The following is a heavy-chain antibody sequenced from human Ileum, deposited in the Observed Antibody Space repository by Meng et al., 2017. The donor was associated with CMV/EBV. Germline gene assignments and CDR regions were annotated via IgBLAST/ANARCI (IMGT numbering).Heavy chain of an antibody. V-gene: IGHV3-48*04. CDR1: GFSFSDYS. CDR3: VREDIVVFDY. CDR2: IRRDSSAV. Sequence: GGSLRLSCAASGFSFSDYSMNWVRQAPGRGLEWVSYIRRDSSAVYYADSVKGRFTISRDNAKNSLYLQMDNLRADDTAVYYCVREDIVVFDYWGQGTLVTVSS. J-gene: IGHJ4*02. D-gene: IGHD2-15*01.